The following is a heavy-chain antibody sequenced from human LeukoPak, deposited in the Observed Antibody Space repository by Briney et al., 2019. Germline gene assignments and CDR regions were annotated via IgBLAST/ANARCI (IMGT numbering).Heavy chain of an antibody. CDR1: GFSLNASGMC. Sequence: SGPTLVKPTQTLTLTCTSSGFSLNASGMCVSWIRQPPGKALEWLARIDWDDDTYYSTSLNTRLTISKDTSKNQVVLTMTNMDPVDTATYYCARMNRGNYFDYWGQGTLVTVSS. D-gene: IGHD7-27*01. CDR3: ARMNRGNYFDY. V-gene: IGHV2-70*11. CDR2: IDWDDDT. J-gene: IGHJ4*02.